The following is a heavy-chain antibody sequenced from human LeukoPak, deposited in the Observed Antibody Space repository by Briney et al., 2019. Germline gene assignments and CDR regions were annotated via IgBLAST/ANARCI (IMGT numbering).Heavy chain of an antibody. V-gene: IGHV4-59*01. D-gene: IGHD3-22*01. CDR2: IYYRGNT. CDR1: GGSMSSYY. CDR3: ARVGPNSSGYSADGFDI. Sequence: SETLSLTCTVSGGSMSSYYWSWIRQAPGKGLESIGYIYYRGNTNYNPSLKSRVTISVDTSRTQFSLRLSSMTAADTAVYYCARVGPNSSGYSADGFDIWGQGTMVTVSS. J-gene: IGHJ3*02.